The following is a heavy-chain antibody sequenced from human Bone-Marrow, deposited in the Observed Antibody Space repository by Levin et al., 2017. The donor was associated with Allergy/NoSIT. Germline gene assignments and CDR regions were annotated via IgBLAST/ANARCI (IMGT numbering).Heavy chain of an antibody. D-gene: IGHD3-16*01. CDR2: ISYDGSNK. J-gene: IGHJ6*02. V-gene: IGHV3-30-3*01. CDR1: GFTFSSYA. CDR3: ARDQEEVNPLGGYYGMDV. Sequence: GESLKISCAASGFTFSSYAMHWVRQAPGKGLEWVAVISYDGSNKYYADSVKGRFTISRDNSKNTLYLQMNSLRAEDTAVYYCARDQEEVNPLGGYYGMDVWGQGTTVTVSS.